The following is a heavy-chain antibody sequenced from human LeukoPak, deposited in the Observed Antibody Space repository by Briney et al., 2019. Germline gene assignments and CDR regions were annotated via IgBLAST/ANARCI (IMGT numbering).Heavy chain of an antibody. CDR1: GFTFSSFG. CDR2: ISYDGSIK. J-gene: IGHJ6*02. Sequence: GGSLRLSCAASGFTFSSFGMHWVRQAPGKGLEWVAVISYDGSIKYYADSVKGRFTISRDDSKNTLHLQMNSLRAEDTAVYYCAKGDATTFAMDVWGQGTTVTVSS. D-gene: IGHD1-1*01. V-gene: IGHV3-30*18. CDR3: AKGDATTFAMDV.